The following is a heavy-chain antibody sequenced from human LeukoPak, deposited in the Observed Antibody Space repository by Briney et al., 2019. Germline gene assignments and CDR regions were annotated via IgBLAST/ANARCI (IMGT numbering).Heavy chain of an antibody. CDR2: INHSGST. CDR3: ARLGMVRTRDY. J-gene: IGHJ4*02. D-gene: IGHD3-10*01. CDR1: GGSFSGYY. V-gene: IGHV4-34*01. Sequence: SETLSLTCAVYGGSFSGYYWSWIRQPPGKGLEWIGEINHSGSTNYNPSLKSRVTISVDTSKNQFSLKLSSVTAADTAVYYCARLGMVRTRDYWGQGTLVTVSS.